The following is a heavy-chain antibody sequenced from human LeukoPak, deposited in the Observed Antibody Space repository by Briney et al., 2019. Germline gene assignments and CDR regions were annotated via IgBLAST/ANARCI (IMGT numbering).Heavy chain of an antibody. CDR1: GGSISSGGYY. Sequence: PSQTLSLTCTVSGGSISSGGYYWSWIRQHPGKGLEWIGYIYYSGSTYYNPSLRSRVTISVDTSKNQFSLKLSSVTAADTAVYYCARAAPSYCSSTSCYIKQRWYYYYGMDVWGQGTTVTVSS. D-gene: IGHD2-2*02. CDR2: IYYSGST. V-gene: IGHV4-31*03. J-gene: IGHJ6*02. CDR3: ARAAPSYCSSTSCYIKQRWYYYYGMDV.